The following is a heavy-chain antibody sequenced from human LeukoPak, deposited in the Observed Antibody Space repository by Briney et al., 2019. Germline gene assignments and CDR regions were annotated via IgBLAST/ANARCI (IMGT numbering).Heavy chain of an antibody. J-gene: IGHJ4*02. Sequence: PGGSLRLSCVASGFTFSNYAMSWVRQAPGEGLEWVSGTSGSGGSSFYAAAVKGRFSMSRDNSKFTLYLQMNGLRVEDTAVYYCARSAAFSYIENFDYWGQGTLVTVSS. CDR3: ARSAAFSYIENFDY. D-gene: IGHD3-10*01. CDR1: GFTFSNYA. CDR2: TSGSGGSS. V-gene: IGHV3-23*01.